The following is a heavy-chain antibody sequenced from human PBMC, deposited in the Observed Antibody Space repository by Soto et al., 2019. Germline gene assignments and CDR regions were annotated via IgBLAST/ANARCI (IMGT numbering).Heavy chain of an antibody. D-gene: IGHD3-10*01. Sequence: PGGSLRLSCAASGFTFSSYGMHWVRQAPGKGLEWVAVIWYDGSNKYYADSVKGRFTISRDNSKNTLYLQMNSLRAEDTAVYYCARERITMVRGVLDGIYGMDVWGQGTTVTVSS. J-gene: IGHJ6*02. V-gene: IGHV3-33*01. CDR3: ARERITMVRGVLDGIYGMDV. CDR1: GFTFSSYG. CDR2: IWYDGSNK.